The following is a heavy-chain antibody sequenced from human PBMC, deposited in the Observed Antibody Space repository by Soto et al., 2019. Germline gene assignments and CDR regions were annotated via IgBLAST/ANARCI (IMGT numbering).Heavy chain of an antibody. CDR3: ARYIRGPTVFYFDF. D-gene: IGHD5-18*01. Sequence: PGGSLRLSCAASGFTFSSYAMTWVRQAPGKGLEWVSVVTYNGDNTYYADSVKGRFTISRDNSKDTVDLQMNSLTAEDTAVYYCARYIRGPTVFYFDFWGPGVLVTVSS. J-gene: IGHJ4*02. V-gene: IGHV3-23*01. CDR2: VTYNGDNT. CDR1: GFTFSSYA.